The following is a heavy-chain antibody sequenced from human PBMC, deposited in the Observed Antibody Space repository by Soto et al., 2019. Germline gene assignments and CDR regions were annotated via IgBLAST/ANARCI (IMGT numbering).Heavy chain of an antibody. CDR3: ARQIYDSDTGPNFQYYFDS. D-gene: IGHD3-22*01. CDR1: GYSFAGYW. Sequence: GASLKISCKGSGYSFAGYWITWVRQKPGKGLEWMGRIDPSDSQTYYSPSFRGHVTISATKSITTVFLQWSSLRASDTAMYYCARQIYDSDTGPNFQYYFDSWGQGAPVTVSS. V-gene: IGHV5-10-1*01. J-gene: IGHJ4*02. CDR2: IDPSDSQT.